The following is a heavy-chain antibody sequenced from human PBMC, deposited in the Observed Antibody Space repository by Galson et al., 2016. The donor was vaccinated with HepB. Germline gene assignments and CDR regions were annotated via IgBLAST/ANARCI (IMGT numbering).Heavy chain of an antibody. CDR2: IIPIFGTP. V-gene: IGHV1-69*06. Sequence: SVKVSCKASGGTFISYALNWVRQAPGQGLEWMGGIIPIFGTPNYAQNLQGRLTITADKSTSLAYMELSSLRSEDTAMYYCARGQNYYASGSYFQGDAFEIWGLGTTVIVSS. CDR1: GGTFISYA. J-gene: IGHJ3*02. D-gene: IGHD3-10*01. CDR3: ARGQNYYASGSYFQGDAFEI.